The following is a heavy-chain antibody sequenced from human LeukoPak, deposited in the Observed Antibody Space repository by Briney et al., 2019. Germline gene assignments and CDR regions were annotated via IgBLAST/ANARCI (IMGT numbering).Heavy chain of an antibody. V-gene: IGHV4-59*08. Sequence: SETLSLTCTVSGGSMSNDDWTWIRQPPGQGLEWIGYIYYSGSTHYNPSLKSRVTISLDPSKNQFSLKLSSVTAADTAVYYCARRTRGLDYWGQGTLVTVSS. D-gene: IGHD3-10*01. CDR1: GGSMSNDD. CDR3: ARRTRGLDY. CDR2: IYYSGST. J-gene: IGHJ4*02.